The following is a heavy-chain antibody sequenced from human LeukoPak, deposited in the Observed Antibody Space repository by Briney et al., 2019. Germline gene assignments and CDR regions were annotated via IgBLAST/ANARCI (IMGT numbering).Heavy chain of an antibody. J-gene: IGHJ4*02. D-gene: IGHD2-2*03. CDR1: GYTFTSYG. V-gene: IGHV1-8*02. Sequence: ASVKVSCKASGYTFTSYGISWVRQAPGQGLEWMGWINPNSGATNYAQKFQGRVTMTRNTSISTAYMELRSLRSDDTAVYYCARVGYCSSTSCYPFDYWGQGTLVTVSS. CDR3: ARVGYCSSTSCYPFDY. CDR2: INPNSGAT.